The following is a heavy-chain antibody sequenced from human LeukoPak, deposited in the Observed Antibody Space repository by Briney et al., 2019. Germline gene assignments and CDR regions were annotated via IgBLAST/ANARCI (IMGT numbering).Heavy chain of an antibody. Sequence: ASVKVSCKASGYTFTSYGISWVRQAPGQGLEWMGWISAYNGNTNYAQKLQGRVTMTTDTSTSTAYMELRSLRSDDTAVYYCARARGYSCDPSIYYYYYYMDVWGKGTTVTVSS. CDR3: ARARGYSCDPSIYYYYYYMDV. D-gene: IGHD5-18*01. J-gene: IGHJ6*03. V-gene: IGHV1-18*01. CDR1: GYTFTSYG. CDR2: ISAYNGNT.